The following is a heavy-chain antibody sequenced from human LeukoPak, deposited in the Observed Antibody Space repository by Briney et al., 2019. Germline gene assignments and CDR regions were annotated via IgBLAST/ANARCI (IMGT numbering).Heavy chain of an antibody. D-gene: IGHD5-24*01. CDR1: GYTFTGYY. Sequence: ASVKVSCKASGYTFTGYYMYWVRQAPGQGLEWMGWINPNNGGTDYAQKFQGRVTMTRDTSISTAYMELSRLRSDDTAVYYCAGGRWLQLPDYWGQGTLVTVFS. CDR3: AGGRWLQLPDY. J-gene: IGHJ4*02. V-gene: IGHV1-2*02. CDR2: INPNNGGT.